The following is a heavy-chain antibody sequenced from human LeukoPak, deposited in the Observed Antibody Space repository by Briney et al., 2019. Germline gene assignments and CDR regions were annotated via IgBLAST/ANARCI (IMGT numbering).Heavy chain of an antibody. CDR3: ARDLAWNWFDP. J-gene: IGHJ5*02. CDR1: GFTFSSYA. Sequence: GGSLRLSCAASGFTFSSYAMHWVRQAPGKGLERVAVISYDGSNKYYADSVKGRFTISRDNSKNTLYLQMNSLRAEDTAVYYCARDLAWNWFDPWGQGTLVTVSS. D-gene: IGHD3-3*02. CDR2: ISYDGSNK. V-gene: IGHV3-30-3*01.